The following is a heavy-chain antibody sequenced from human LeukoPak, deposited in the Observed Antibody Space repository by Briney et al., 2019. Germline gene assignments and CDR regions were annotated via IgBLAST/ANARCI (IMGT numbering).Heavy chain of an antibody. D-gene: IGHD2-2*01. Sequence: SETLSLTCAVYGGSFSGYYWSWIRQPPGKGLEWIGEINHSGSTNYNLSLKSRVTISVDTSKNQFSLKLSSVTAADTAVYYCARGKPAGKSFDYWGQGTLVTVSS. J-gene: IGHJ4*02. CDR3: ARGKPAGKSFDY. CDR2: INHSGST. V-gene: IGHV4-34*01. CDR1: GGSFSGYY.